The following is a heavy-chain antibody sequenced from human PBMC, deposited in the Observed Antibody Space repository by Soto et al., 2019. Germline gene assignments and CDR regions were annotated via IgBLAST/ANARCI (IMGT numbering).Heavy chain of an antibody. CDR1: GGSISSSSYY. D-gene: IGHD4-17*01. J-gene: IGHJ4*02. CDR2: IYYSGST. CDR3: ARDTVGSVTTYPDC. Sequence: QLQLQESGPGLVKPSETLSLTCTVSGGSISSSSYYWGWIRQPPGKGLEWIGSIYYSGSTYYNASLMSRVTIAVDTSKNQFSLKLSSVTAADTAVYYCARDTVGSVTTYPDCWGQGTLVTVSS. V-gene: IGHV4-39*02.